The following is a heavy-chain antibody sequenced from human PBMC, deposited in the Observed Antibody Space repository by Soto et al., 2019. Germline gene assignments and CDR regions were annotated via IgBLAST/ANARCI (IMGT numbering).Heavy chain of an antibody. V-gene: IGHV1-2*04. CDR1: GYTFTGYY. D-gene: IGHD6-13*01. J-gene: IGHJ3*02. CDR3: ASSIAAAGSDAFDI. CDR2: INPNSGGT. Sequence: GASVNVSCKASGYTFTGYYMHWVRQAPGQGLEWMGWINPNSGGTNYAQKFQGWVTMTRDTSISTAYMELSRLRSDDTAVYYCASSIAAAGSDAFDIWGQGTMVTVSS.